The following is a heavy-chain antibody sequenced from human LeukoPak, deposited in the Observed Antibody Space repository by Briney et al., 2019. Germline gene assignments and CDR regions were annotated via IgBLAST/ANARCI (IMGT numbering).Heavy chain of an antibody. D-gene: IGHD4-17*01. Sequence: GAAVKVSCKASGYPFDNFGLTWVRQAPGQGREGMGWISAYNGNTHYAQKFRGRLTMTTDTSTTTAYLELRSLKSDDTAVYYCARDRLGGDLTGESLYWGQGTLVTVSS. CDR3: ARDRLGGDLTGESLY. CDR1: GYPFDNFG. J-gene: IGHJ4*02. V-gene: IGHV1-18*01. CDR2: ISAYNGNT.